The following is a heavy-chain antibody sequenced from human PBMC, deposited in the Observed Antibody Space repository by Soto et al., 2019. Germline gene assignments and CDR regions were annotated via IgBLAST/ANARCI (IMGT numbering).Heavy chain of an antibody. Sequence: PRGSLRLSCAASGFMFNTYAMTWVRQAPGKGLEWVATTTNTGGDTYYADSVKGRFTISRDNSNNRLHLQMYSLRAEDTAVYFCANRPRYYNMDVWGQGTTVTVSS. CDR3: ANRPRYYNMDV. J-gene: IGHJ6*02. CDR1: GFMFNTYA. V-gene: IGHV3-23*01. CDR2: TTNTGGDT.